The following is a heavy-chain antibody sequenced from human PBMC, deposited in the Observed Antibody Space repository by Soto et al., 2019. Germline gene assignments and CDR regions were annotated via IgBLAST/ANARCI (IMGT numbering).Heavy chain of an antibody. Sequence: GASVKVSCKASGYTFTDYAMHWVRQAPGQRLEWMGWINAGNGNTKYSQKYQGRVTITRDTSASTAYMELSSLRSEDTAVYYCARDPSSSDYSYLMFDYWGQGTLVTVSS. V-gene: IGHV1-3*01. J-gene: IGHJ4*02. D-gene: IGHD5-12*01. CDR1: GYTFTDYA. CDR2: INAGNGNT. CDR3: ARDPSSSDYSYLMFDY.